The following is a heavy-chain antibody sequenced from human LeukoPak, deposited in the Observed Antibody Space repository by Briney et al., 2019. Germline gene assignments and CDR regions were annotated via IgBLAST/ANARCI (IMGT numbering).Heavy chain of an antibody. J-gene: IGHJ6*03. CDR3: VRDIGGGIEDMDV. Sequence: SETLSLTCIVSGGSIGTYYWSWIRQSPGKGLEWIGYIYVTGSTRYNPYLHSRVTISVDTSRNQFFLKMSSVTAADTAVYYCVRDIGGGIEDMDVWGTGTMVTVSS. CDR2: IYVTGST. CDR1: GGSIGTYY. V-gene: IGHV4-4*09. D-gene: IGHD3-10*01.